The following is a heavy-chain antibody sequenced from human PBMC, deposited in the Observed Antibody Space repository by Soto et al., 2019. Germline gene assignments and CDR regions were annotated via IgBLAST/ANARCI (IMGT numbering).Heavy chain of an antibody. CDR3: AKQPLKVPLRFDY. CDR1: GFTFSTYA. CDR2: ISSSSGST. V-gene: IGHV3-23*01. J-gene: IGHJ4*02. Sequence: EVQLLESGGGLVQPGGSLRLSCAASGFTFSTYAMAWVRQAPGKGLEWVSSISSSSGSTFYADSVKGRFTISRDNSENTLSLQMNSLRAADTAVYYCAKQPLKVPLRFDYWGQGTLVTVSS. D-gene: IGHD6-25*01.